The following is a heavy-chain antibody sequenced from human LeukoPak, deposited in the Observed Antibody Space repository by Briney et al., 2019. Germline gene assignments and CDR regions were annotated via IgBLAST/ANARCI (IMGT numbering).Heavy chain of an antibody. CDR1: GGSISSSSYY. CDR3: ARHVSGWYRGVDY. Sequence: SETLSLTCTVSGGSISSSSYYWGWIRQPPGKGLEWIGSMYYSGSTYPNPSLKSRVAISVDTPKNQFSLKLSSVTAADTAVYYCARHVSGWYRGVDYWGQGTLVTVSS. CDR2: MYYSGST. D-gene: IGHD6-19*01. J-gene: IGHJ4*02. V-gene: IGHV4-39*01.